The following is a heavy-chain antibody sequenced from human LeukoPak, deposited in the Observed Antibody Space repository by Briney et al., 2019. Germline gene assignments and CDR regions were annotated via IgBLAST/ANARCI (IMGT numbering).Heavy chain of an antibody. CDR2: IYPGDSNT. CDR1: GYTFTSYW. V-gene: IGHV5-51*01. CDR3: ARLRVGTTGDY. D-gene: IGHD4-11*01. J-gene: IGHJ4*02. Sequence: GESLKISCQGSGYTFTSYWIAWVRQMPGKGLEWMGIIYPGDSNTRYSPSFQGQVTISADKSISAAYLQWSSLKASDTAMYYCARLRVGTTGDYWGEGTLVTVSS.